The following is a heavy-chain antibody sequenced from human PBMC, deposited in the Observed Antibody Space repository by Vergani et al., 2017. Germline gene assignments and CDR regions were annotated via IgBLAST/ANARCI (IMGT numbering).Heavy chain of an antibody. J-gene: IGHJ6*03. CDR3: ARGIAARGSYYYYYYMDV. Sequence: QVQLVQSGAEVKKPGASVKVSCKASGYTFTSYDINWVRQATGQGLEWMGWMNPNSGNTGYAQKFQGRVTMTRNTSISTAYMELSSLRSEDTAVYYCARGIAARGSYYYYYYMDVWGKGTTVTVAS. CDR1: GYTFTSYD. D-gene: IGHD6-6*01. CDR2: MNPNSGNT. V-gene: IGHV1-8*01.